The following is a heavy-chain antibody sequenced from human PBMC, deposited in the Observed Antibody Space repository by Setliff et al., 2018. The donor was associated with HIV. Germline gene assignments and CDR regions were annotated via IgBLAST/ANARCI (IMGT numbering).Heavy chain of an antibody. J-gene: IGHJ4*02. CDR3: ARVRRDGNSFDD. V-gene: IGHV4-30-4*08. CDR2: ITYSGSA. CDR1: GGSISSDDYY. D-gene: IGHD4-4*01. Sequence: ASETLSLTCTVSGGSISSDDYYWNWIRQPPGKGLEWIGYITYSGSAYYNPSLKSRVTISIDTSNNQISLRLSSVTAADTAVYFCARVRRDGNSFDDWGQGTLVTVSS.